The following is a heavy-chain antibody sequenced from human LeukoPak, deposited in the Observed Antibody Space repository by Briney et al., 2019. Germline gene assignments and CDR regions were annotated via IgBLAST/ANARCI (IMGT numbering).Heavy chain of an antibody. V-gene: IGHV4-59*12. CDR3: ARGVRCSSDRTHAFDI. CDR1: GGSISSYY. Sequence: PSETLSLTCTVSGGSISSYYWSRIRQPPGKGLEWIGYIYYSGSTNYNPSLKSRVTISVDTSKNQFSLKLSSVTAADTAVYYCARGVRCSSDRTHAFDIWGQGTMVTVSS. J-gene: IGHJ3*02. CDR2: IYYSGST. D-gene: IGHD6-19*01.